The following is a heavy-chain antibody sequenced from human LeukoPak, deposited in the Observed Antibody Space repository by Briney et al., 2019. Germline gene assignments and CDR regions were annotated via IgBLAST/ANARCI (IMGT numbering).Heavy chain of an antibody. CDR2: INHSGST. V-gene: IGHV4-34*01. J-gene: IGHJ4*02. Sequence: PSETLSLTCAVYGGSFSGYYWSWIRQPPGKGLEWIGEINHSGSTNYNPPLKSRVTISVDTSKNQFSLKLSSVTAADTAVYYCATATIYDSSGYYSYYFDYWGQGTLVTVSS. CDR3: ATATIYDSSGYYSYYFDY. CDR1: GGSFSGYY. D-gene: IGHD3-22*01.